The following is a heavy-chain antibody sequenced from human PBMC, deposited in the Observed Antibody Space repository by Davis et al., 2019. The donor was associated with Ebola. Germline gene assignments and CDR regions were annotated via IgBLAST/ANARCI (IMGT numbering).Heavy chain of an antibody. J-gene: IGHJ4*02. D-gene: IGHD2-15*01. V-gene: IGHV3-53*01. CDR3: ARSRVVSPTFPFDY. CDR2: IHSGGST. CDR1: GFIVSSNY. Sequence: GESLKISCAASGFIVSSNYMSWVRQAPGKGLEWVSVIHSGGSTYYADSVKGRFTISRDNSKNTLYLQMNSLRAEDTAVYYCARSRVVSPTFPFDYWGQGTLVTVSS.